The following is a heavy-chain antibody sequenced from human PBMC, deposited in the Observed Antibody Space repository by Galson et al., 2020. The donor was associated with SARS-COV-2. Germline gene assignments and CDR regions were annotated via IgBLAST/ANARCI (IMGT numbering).Heavy chain of an antibody. Sequence: ASVKVSCKVSGYTLTELSMHWVRQAPGKGLEWMGGFDPEDGETIYTQKFQGRVTMTEDTSTDTAYMELSSRRSEDTAVYYCATDYLEYYMDVWGKGTTVTVSS. J-gene: IGHJ6*03. CDR2: FDPEDGET. V-gene: IGHV1-24*01. CDR1: GYTLTELS. CDR3: ATDYLEYYMDV.